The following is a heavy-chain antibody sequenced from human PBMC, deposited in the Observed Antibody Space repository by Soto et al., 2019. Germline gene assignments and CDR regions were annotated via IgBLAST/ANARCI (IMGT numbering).Heavy chain of an antibody. CDR1: GFTFSSSA. J-gene: IGHJ6*02. D-gene: IGHD3-3*01. V-gene: IGHV3-30-3*01. Sequence: QVQLVESGGGVVQPGRSLRLSCAASGFTFSSSAMHWVRQAPGKGLEWVAVISYYGSNKNYADSVKGRFTISRDNSKNTLYLQMNSLRAEDTAVYYCARDPVPGAIFGVVMFSPFYGMDVWGQGTTVTVSS. CDR3: ARDPVPGAIFGVVMFSPFYGMDV. CDR2: ISYYGSNK.